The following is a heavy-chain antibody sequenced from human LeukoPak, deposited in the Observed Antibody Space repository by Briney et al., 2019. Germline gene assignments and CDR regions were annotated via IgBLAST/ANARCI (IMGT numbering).Heavy chain of an antibody. Sequence: GGSLRLSCAASGFTFSSYWMHWVRQTPGRGLVWVSRINGAGSSISYADSVKGRVTISRDNAKNTLYLQMNNLRAEDTAVYYCARGGDYKNDYWGQGTLVTVSS. J-gene: IGHJ4*02. CDR3: ARGGDYKNDY. D-gene: IGHD4-17*01. CDR2: INGAGSSI. V-gene: IGHV3-74*01. CDR1: GFTFSSYW.